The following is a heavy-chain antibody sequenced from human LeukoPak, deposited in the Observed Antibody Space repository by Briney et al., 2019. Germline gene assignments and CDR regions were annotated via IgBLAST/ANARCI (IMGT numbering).Heavy chain of an antibody. Sequence: SQTLSLTCTVSGPSVSSGSSYWSWIRHPPGTGLEWIGYIYYSGTTNTNPSLKSRVTISVDTSKTQFSLKLSSVTAADTAVYYCACLTLKTTVTPGYYYYGMDVWGKGTTVTVSS. CDR2: IYYSGTT. D-gene: IGHD4-17*01. CDR1: GPSVSSGSSY. J-gene: IGHJ6*04. V-gene: IGHV4-61*01. CDR3: ACLTLKTTVTPGYYYYGMDV.